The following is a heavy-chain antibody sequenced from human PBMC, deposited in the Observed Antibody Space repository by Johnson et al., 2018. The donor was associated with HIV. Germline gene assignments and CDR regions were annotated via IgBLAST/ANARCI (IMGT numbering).Heavy chain of an antibody. CDR2: IKLDGSEK. CDR3: ARGSRYTHDNDDVYLLHAFDI. CDR1: VFTFSSYW. D-gene: IGHD3-16*01. Sequence: MPLVEPRGGLFQPGGSLRLSCAASVFTFSSYWLRWVRQAPGTGLEWVANIKLDGSEKYYADSVKGRFTISRDSSKNTLYLQVNSLRAEDTAVYYCARGSRYTHDNDDVYLLHAFDIWGQGTVVTVSS. J-gene: IGHJ3*02. V-gene: IGHV3-7*01.